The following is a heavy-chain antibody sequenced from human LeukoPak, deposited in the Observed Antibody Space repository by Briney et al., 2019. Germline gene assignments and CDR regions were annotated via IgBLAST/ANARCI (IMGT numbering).Heavy chain of an antibody. CDR1: GFTFSSYG. Sequence: PGGSLRLSCAASGFTFSSYGMHWVRQAPGKGLEWVAVISYDGSNKYYADSVKGRFTISRDNSKNTLYLQMNSLRAEDTAVYYCAKDISRVASAFDYWGQGTLVTVSS. J-gene: IGHJ4*02. V-gene: IGHV3-30*18. CDR2: ISYDGSNK. CDR3: AKDISRVASAFDY.